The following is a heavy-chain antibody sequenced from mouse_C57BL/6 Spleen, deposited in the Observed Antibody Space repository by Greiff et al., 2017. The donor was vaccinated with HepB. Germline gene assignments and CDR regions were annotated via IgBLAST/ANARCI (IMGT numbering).Heavy chain of an antibody. V-gene: IGHV5-4*03. CDR2: ISDGGSYT. CDR3: ASSTVVVHWYFDV. J-gene: IGHJ1*03. D-gene: IGHD1-1*01. CDR1: GFTFSSYA. Sequence: EVKLMESGGGLVKPGGSLKLSCAASGFTFSSYAMSWVRQTPEKRLEWVATISDGGSYTYYPDNVKGRFTISRDNAKNNLYLQMSHLKSEDTAMYYCASSTVVVHWYFDVWGTGTTVTVSS.